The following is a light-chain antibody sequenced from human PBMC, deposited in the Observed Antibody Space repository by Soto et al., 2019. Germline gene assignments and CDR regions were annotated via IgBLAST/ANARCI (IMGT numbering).Light chain of an antibody. Sequence: EIVLTQSPATLSLSPGERATLSCRASQSVSSYLAWYQQKPGQAPRLLIYDASNRATGIPARFSGSGSGTDFTLTISSLEPEDIAVYYCQQLRTFGGGTKVEIK. V-gene: IGKV3-11*01. CDR3: QQLRT. CDR1: QSVSSY. CDR2: DAS. J-gene: IGKJ4*01.